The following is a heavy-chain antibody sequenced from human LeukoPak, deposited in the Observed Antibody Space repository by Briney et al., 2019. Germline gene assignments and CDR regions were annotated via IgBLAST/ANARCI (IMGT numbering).Heavy chain of an antibody. Sequence: GGSLRLSCAASGFTFSSYTMSWVRLAPGRGLEWVSSISTRSDFTYYADSLKGRFTISRDNAKNSLYLQMNSLRAEDTAVYYCARVDSSGYYIHLDYWGRGTLATVSS. CDR3: ARVDSSGYYIHLDY. D-gene: IGHD3-22*01. CDR1: GFTFSSYT. CDR2: ISTRSDFT. J-gene: IGHJ4*02. V-gene: IGHV3-21*01.